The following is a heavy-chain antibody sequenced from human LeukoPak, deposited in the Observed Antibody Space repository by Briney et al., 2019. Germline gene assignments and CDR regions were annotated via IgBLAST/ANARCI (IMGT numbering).Heavy chain of an antibody. J-gene: IGHJ3*02. CDR1: GGSFSGYY. V-gene: IGHV4-34*01. CDR2: INHSGST. Sequence: KPSETLSLTCAVYGGSFSGYYWSWIRQPPGKGLEWIGEINHSGSTNYNPSLKSRVTISVDTSKNQFSLKLSSVTAADTAVYYCARGDGDDAFDIWGQGTMVTVSS. CDR3: ARGDGDDAFDI.